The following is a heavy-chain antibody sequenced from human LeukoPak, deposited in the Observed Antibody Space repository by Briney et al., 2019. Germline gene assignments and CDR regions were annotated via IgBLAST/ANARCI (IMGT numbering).Heavy chain of an antibody. D-gene: IGHD2-15*01. Sequence: PGGSLRLSCAASGFTFSSYWMSWVRQAPGKGLEWVANIKQDGSEKYYVDSVKGRFTISRDNSKNTLYLQMNSLRAEDTALYYCARDLEYHTSGGFDYWGQGTLVTVSS. J-gene: IGHJ4*02. CDR3: ARDLEYHTSGGFDY. CDR2: IKQDGSEK. CDR1: GFTFSSYW. V-gene: IGHV3-7*01.